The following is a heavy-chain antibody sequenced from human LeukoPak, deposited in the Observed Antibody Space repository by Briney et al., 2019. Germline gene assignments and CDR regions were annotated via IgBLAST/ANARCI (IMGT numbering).Heavy chain of an antibody. D-gene: IGHD1-26*01. CDR3: ARGGSYYYYYGMDV. V-gene: IGHV3-21*01. CDR1: GFTFSSYS. Sequence: GGSLRLSCAASGFTFSSYSMNWVRQAPGKGREWVSSISSSSSYIYYADSVKGRFTISRDNAKNSLYLQMNSLRAEDTAVYYCARGGSYYYYYGMDVWGQGTTVTVSS. J-gene: IGHJ6*02. CDR2: ISSSSSYI.